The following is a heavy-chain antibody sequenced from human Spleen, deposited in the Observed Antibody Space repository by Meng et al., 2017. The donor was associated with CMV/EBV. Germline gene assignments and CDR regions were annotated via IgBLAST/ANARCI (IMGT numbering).Heavy chain of an antibody. Sequence: SGPTLVNPTQTLTLTCTFSGFSLSTSGMRVSWIRQPPGKALEWLARIDWDDDKFYSTSLKTRLTISKDTSKNQVVLTMTNMDPVDTATYYCARIGHDFYYFDYWGQGTLVTVSS. J-gene: IGHJ4*02. CDR1: GFSLSTSGMR. CDR2: IDWDDDK. CDR3: ARIGHDFYYFDY. D-gene: IGHD3-3*01. V-gene: IGHV2-70D*14.